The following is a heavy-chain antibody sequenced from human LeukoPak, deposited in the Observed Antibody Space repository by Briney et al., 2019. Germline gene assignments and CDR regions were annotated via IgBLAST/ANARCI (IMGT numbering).Heavy chain of an antibody. CDR3: VKEPFVVGTFGDYFDY. CDR1: GFTFSSYA. D-gene: IGHD2-21*02. Sequence: SGGSLRLSCSASGFTFSSYAMHWVRQAPGKGLEYVSAISSNGGSTYYADSVKGRFTISRDNPKNTLYLQMSSLRAEDTAVYYCVKEPFVVGTFGDYFDYWGQGTLVTVSS. J-gene: IGHJ4*02. CDR2: ISSNGGST. V-gene: IGHV3-64D*09.